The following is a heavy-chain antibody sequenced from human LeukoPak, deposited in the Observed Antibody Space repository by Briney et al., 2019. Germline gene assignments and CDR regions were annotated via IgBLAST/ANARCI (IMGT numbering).Heavy chain of an antibody. CDR2: IYSGGST. V-gene: IGHV3-66*01. CDR3: ARDCSASSSDYSPLGY. J-gene: IGHJ4*02. CDR1: GFTVSSNY. D-gene: IGHD3-22*01. Sequence: GGSLRLSCAASGFTVSSNYMSCVRQAPGKGLEWVSVIYSGGSTYYADSVKGRFTISSDNSKNTVYLQMNSMRAEDTAVYYCARDCSASSSDYSPLGYWGQGTLVTVSS.